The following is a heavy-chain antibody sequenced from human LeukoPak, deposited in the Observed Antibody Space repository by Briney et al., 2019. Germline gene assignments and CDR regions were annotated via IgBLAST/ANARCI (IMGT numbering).Heavy chain of an antibody. CDR1: GFTFSSFG. V-gene: IGHV3-30*02. D-gene: IGHD5-24*01. CDR3: TRGAWLRYYFDY. CDR2: IRFDESNT. J-gene: IGHJ4*02. Sequence: QPGGSLRLSCAASGFTFSSFGMHWVRQAPGKGLEWVAFIRFDESNTYYADSVKGRFTISRDNSKNTVYLQMNSLKTEDTAVYYCTRGAWLRYYFDYWGQGTLVTVSS.